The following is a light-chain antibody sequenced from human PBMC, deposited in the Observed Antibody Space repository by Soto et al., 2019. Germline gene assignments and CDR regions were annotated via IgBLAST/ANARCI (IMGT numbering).Light chain of an antibody. V-gene: IGLV2-8*01. CDR1: FNDVGGYNY. CDR2: EVY. Sequence: QSVLTQPPSASGSPGQSVTISCTGTFNDVGGYNYVSWYQQHPGKAPKVIIYEVYKRPSGVPDRFSGSKSGKTASLTVSGLQADDEADYYCSLYVGNNNLVFGGGTKVTVL. J-gene: IGLJ3*02. CDR3: SLYVGNNNLV.